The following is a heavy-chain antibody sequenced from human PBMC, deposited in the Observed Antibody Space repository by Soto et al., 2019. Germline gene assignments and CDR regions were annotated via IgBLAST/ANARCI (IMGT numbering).Heavy chain of an antibody. CDR2: IRSKANSYAT. V-gene: IGHV3-73*01. J-gene: IGHJ6*03. CDR1: GFSFSGSA. Sequence: GGSLRLSCAASGFSFSGSAMHWVRQASGKGLEWVGRIRSKANSYATAYAASVKGRFTISRDDSKNTAYLQMNSLKTEDTAVYYCTRTRPDYGDYVVYYMDVWGKGTTVTVSS. D-gene: IGHD4-17*01. CDR3: TRTRPDYGDYVVYYMDV.